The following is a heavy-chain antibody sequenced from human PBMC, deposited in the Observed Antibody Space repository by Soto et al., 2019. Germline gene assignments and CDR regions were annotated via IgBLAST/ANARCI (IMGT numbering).Heavy chain of an antibody. V-gene: IGHV4-59*01. Sequence: SETLSLTCTVSGGSISSYYWIWIRQPPGKGLEWIGYIYYSGSTNYNPSLKSRVTISVDTSKNQFSLKLSSVTAADTAVYYCASYGYCSGGSCYSNWFDPWGQGTLVTVSS. CDR3: ASYGYCSGGSCYSNWFDP. CDR1: GGSISSYY. D-gene: IGHD2-15*01. CDR2: IYYSGST. J-gene: IGHJ5*02.